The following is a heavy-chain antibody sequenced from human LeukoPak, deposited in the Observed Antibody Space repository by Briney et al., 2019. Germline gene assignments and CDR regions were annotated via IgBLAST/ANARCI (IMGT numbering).Heavy chain of an antibody. V-gene: IGHV4-34*01. CDR3: ARLVVGALDY. Sequence: SGTLSLTCAVYGGSFSGYYWSWIRQPPGKGLEWIGEINHSGSTNYNPSLKSRVTISVDTSKNQFSLKLSSVTAADTAVYYCARLVVGALDYWGQGTLVTVSS. J-gene: IGHJ4*02. D-gene: IGHD1-26*01. CDR1: GGSFSGYY. CDR2: INHSGST.